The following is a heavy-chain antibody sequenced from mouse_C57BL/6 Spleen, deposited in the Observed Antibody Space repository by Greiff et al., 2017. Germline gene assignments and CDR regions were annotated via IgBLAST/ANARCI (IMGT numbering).Heavy chain of an antibody. Sequence: QVHVKQSGPGLVQPSQSLSITCTVSGFSLTSYGVHWVRQSPGKGLEWLGVIWRGGSTDYNAAFMSRLSITKDNSKSQVFFKMNSLQADDTAIYYWAKRGVLGSALSMDYWGQGTSVTVSS. D-gene: IGHD4-1*01. CDR1: GFSLTSYG. CDR3: AKRGVLGSALSMDY. J-gene: IGHJ4*01. V-gene: IGHV2-5*01. CDR2: IWRGGST.